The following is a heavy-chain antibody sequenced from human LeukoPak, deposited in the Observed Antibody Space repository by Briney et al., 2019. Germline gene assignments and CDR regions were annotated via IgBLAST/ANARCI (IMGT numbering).Heavy chain of an antibody. J-gene: IGHJ6*02. CDR1: GYTLTELS. D-gene: IGHD1-26*01. Sequence: GASVTVSCKVSGYTLTELSMHWVRQAPGKGREWMGGFDPEDGETIYAQKFQGRVTMTEDTSTDTAYMELSSLRSEDTAVYYCATGELPYYYYGMDVWGQGTTVTVSS. CDR3: ATGELPYYYYGMDV. CDR2: FDPEDGET. V-gene: IGHV1-24*01.